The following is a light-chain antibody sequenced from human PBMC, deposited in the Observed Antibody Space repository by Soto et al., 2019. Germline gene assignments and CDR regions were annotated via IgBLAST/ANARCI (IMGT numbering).Light chain of an antibody. CDR2: EVR. J-gene: IGLJ1*01. Sequence: QSALTQPASVSGYVGQSITISCTGTSSDVGGYDFVSWYQHHPGKAPKLIIYEVRTRPSGVSDRFSGSKSGDTASLTISGLQAEDEADYYCSAYKIDWGVFGTGTKLTGL. CDR1: SSDVGGYDF. CDR3: SAYKIDWGV. V-gene: IGLV2-14*01.